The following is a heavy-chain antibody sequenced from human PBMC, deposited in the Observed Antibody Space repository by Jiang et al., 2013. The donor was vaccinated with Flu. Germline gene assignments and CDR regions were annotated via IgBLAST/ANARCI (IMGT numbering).Heavy chain of an antibody. CDR3: ARQIGDTMVRGVIRDAFDM. CDR2: IYYSGTT. Sequence: LLKPSETLSLICTVSGGSISSSIHYWGWIRQPPGKGLEWIGSIYYSGTTYYNPSLKSRVTISEDTSKNQFSMKLNYVTAADTAVYFCARQIGDTMVRGVIRDAFDMWGQGTMVTISS. CDR1: GGSISSSIHY. D-gene: IGHD3-10*01. V-gene: IGHV4-39*01. J-gene: IGHJ3*02.